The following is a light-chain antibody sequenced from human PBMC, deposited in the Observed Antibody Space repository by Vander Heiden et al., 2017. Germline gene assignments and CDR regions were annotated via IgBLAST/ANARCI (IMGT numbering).Light chain of an antibody. CDR2: EVS. CDR1: QSLVLSNGNTV. J-gene: IGKJ4*01. Sequence: VVMTQPPLSLPVPLGQPASISCRSSQSLVLSNGNTVLSWLQQRPGQSPRRLIHEVSNRDSGVPDRFGGSGSGTDFTLKISRVEAEDVGVYYCMQGTHWPLTFGGGTKVEIK. V-gene: IGKV2-30*02. CDR3: MQGTHWPLT.